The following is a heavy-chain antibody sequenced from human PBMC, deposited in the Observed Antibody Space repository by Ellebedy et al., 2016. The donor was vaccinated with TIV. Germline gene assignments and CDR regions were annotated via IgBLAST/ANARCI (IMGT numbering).Heavy chain of an antibody. CDR2: ISGSGGST. CDR1: GFTFSSYS. D-gene: IGHD4-17*01. CDR3: AKLLDYGIDDY. Sequence: GESLKISXAASGFTFSSYSMNWVRQAPGKGLEWVSAISGSGGSTYYADSVKGRFTISRDNSKNTLYLQINSLRAEDTAVYYCAKLLDYGIDDYWGQGTLVTVSS. V-gene: IGHV3-23*01. J-gene: IGHJ4*02.